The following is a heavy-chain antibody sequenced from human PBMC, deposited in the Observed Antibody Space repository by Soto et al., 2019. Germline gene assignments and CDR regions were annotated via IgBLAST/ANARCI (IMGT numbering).Heavy chain of an antibody. CDR2: ISGSGGST. J-gene: IGHJ4*02. CDR1: GFTFSNYA. Sequence: GGSLRLSCAASGFTFSNYAMNWVRQAPGKGLDWVSAISGSGGSTYYADSVKGRFTISRDNSKNTLYLQMSSLRAEDTAVYYCGKGPLGSGYVLDYWGQGTLVTVSS. D-gene: IGHD6-25*01. V-gene: IGHV3-23*01. CDR3: GKGPLGSGYVLDY.